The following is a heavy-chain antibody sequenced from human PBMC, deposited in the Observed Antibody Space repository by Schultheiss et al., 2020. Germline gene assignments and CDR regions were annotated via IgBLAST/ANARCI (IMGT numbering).Heavy chain of an antibody. CDR3: TRLPYSSGWTRGGY. D-gene: IGHD6-19*01. J-gene: IGHJ4*02. Sequence: GGSLRLSCAASGFTFSGSAMHWVRQASGKGLEWVGRIRSKANSYATAYAASVKGRFTISRDDSKNTAYLQMNSLKTEDTAVYYCTRLPYSSGWTRGGYWGQGTLVTVSS. V-gene: IGHV3-73*01. CDR2: IRSKANSYAT. CDR1: GFTFSGSA.